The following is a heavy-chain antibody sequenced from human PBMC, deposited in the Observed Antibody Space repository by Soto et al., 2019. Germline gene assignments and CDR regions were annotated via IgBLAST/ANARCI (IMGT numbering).Heavy chain of an antibody. J-gene: IGHJ6*02. V-gene: IGHV1-69*06. CDR1: GGTFSSYA. D-gene: IGHD5-18*01. Sequence: ASVKVSCKASGGTFSSYAISWVRQAPGQGLEWMGGIIPIFGTANYAQKFQGRVTITADKSTGTAYMELSSLRSEDTAVYYCARTACGYSCSGYYYGMDVWGQGTTVTVSS. CDR3: ARTACGYSCSGYYYGMDV. CDR2: IIPIFGTA.